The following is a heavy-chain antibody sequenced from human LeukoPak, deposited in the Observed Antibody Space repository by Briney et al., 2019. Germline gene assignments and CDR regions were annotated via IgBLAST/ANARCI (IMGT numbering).Heavy chain of an antibody. CDR3: ARGIVVVPAALSYFDY. V-gene: IGHV3-7*01. CDR1: GFTFSSYW. Sequence: GGSLRLSCAASGFTFSSYWMSWVRRAPGKGLEWVANIKQDGSEKYYVDSVKGRFTISRDNAKNSLYLQMNSLRAEDTAVYYCARGIVVVPAALSYFDYWGQGTLVTVSS. D-gene: IGHD2-2*01. CDR2: IKQDGSEK. J-gene: IGHJ4*02.